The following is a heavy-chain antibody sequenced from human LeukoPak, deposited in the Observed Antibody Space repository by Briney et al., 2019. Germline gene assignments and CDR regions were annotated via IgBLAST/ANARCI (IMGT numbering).Heavy chain of an antibody. CDR3: AKENWDRSPRMYYYYYYGMDV. CDR2: ISGSGGST. V-gene: IGHV3-23*01. CDR1: GFTFSSYA. Sequence: GGSLRLSCAASGFTFSSYAMSWVRQAPGKGLEWVSAISGSGGSTYYADSVKGRFTISRDNSKNTLYLQMNSLRAEDTAVYYCAKENWDRSPRMYYYYYYGMDVWGQGTTVTVSS. D-gene: IGHD7-27*01. J-gene: IGHJ6*02.